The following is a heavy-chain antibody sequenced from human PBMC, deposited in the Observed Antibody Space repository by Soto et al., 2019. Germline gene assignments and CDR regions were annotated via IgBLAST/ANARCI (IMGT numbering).Heavy chain of an antibody. J-gene: IGHJ6*02. CDR1: GYTFNTYD. Sequence: QAQLVQSGAEVKKPGASVKISCKASGYTFNTYDINWVRQATGQGLEWMGWMNPESGSTGFAQSFQGRITLTGNTSINTVDMEVSSLTNEDTAVYFCARSGATGYYSTHDYGMDVWGPGTTVTVSS. CDR3: ARSGATGYYSTHDYGMDV. D-gene: IGHD3-9*01. V-gene: IGHV1-8*01. CDR2: MNPESGST.